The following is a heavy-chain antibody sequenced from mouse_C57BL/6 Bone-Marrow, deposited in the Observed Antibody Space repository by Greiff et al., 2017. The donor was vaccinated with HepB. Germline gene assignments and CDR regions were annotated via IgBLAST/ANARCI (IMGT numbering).Heavy chain of an antibody. Sequence: EVNLVESGEGLVKPGGSLKLSCAASGFTFSSYAMSWVRQTPEKRLEWVAYISSGGDYIYYADTVKGRFTISRDNARNTLYLQMSSLKSEDTAMYYCTRDPRPIYYYGSSYGAMDYWGQGTSVTVSS. J-gene: IGHJ4*01. CDR3: TRDPRPIYYYGSSYGAMDY. D-gene: IGHD1-1*01. V-gene: IGHV5-9-1*02. CDR2: ISSGGDYI. CDR1: GFTFSSYA.